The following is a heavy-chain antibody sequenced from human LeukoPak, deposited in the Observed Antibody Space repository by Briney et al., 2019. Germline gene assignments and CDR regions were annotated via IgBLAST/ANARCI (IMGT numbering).Heavy chain of an antibody. Sequence: PGGSLRLSCAASGFTFDDYAMHWVRHAPGKGLEWVSGISWNSGSIGYADSVKGRFTISRDNAKNSLYLQMNSLRAEDTALYYCAKDIYKYSYGPLGIDYWGQGTLVTVSS. CDR2: ISWNSGSI. V-gene: IGHV3-9*01. J-gene: IGHJ4*02. CDR3: AKDIYKYSYGPLGIDY. CDR1: GFTFDDYA. D-gene: IGHD5-18*01.